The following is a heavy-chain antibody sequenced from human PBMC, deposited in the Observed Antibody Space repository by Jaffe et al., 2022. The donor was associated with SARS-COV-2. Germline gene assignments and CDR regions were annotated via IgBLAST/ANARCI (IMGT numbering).Heavy chain of an antibody. D-gene: IGHD3-16*01. V-gene: IGHV3-33*01. Sequence: QVQLVESGGGVVQPGRSLRLSCAASGFTFSSYGMHWVRQAPGKGLEWVAVIWYDGSNKYYADSVKGRFTISRDNSKNTLYLQMNSLRAEDTAVYYCARDAALRSYYFDYWGQGTLVTVSS. J-gene: IGHJ4*02. CDR3: ARDAALRSYYFDY. CDR1: GFTFSSYG. CDR2: IWYDGSNK.